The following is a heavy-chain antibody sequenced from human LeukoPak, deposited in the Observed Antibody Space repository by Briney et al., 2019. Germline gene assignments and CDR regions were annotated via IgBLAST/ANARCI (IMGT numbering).Heavy chain of an antibody. CDR3: AREVMDSSFFDALDV. CDR1: GFTFSRYD. J-gene: IGHJ3*01. V-gene: IGHV3-13*01. D-gene: IGHD6-19*01. CDR2: MGTVDDT. Sequence: GGSLSLSCEASGFTFSRYDMHCVRQATGKGGEWVSAMGTVDDTYYLDSVKGRFTISREEAKNSLYLPMYNLRAGDTAVYYCAREVMDSSFFDALDVWGQGTVVTVSS.